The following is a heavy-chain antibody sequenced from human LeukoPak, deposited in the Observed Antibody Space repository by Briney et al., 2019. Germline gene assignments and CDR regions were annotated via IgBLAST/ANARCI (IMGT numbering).Heavy chain of an antibody. CDR1: GFTFSSYG. CDR3: AREGVYYDSF. CDR2: ISSSSSTI. J-gene: IGHJ4*02. Sequence: PGGSLRLSCAASGFTFSSYGMHWVRQAPGKGLEWVSYISSSSSTIYYADSVKGRFTISRDNAKNSLYLQMNSLRAEDTAVYYCAREGVYYDSFWGQGTLVTVSS. D-gene: IGHD3-22*01. V-gene: IGHV3-48*01.